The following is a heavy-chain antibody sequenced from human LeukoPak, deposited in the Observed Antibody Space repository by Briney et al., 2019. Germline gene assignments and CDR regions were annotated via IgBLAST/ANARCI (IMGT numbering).Heavy chain of an antibody. D-gene: IGHD3-10*01. V-gene: IGHV1-69*15. Sequence: SVKVSCKASGGTFSTYAISWVRQAPGQGLEWMGKIIPLFGTANYAQKFQGRVTITADESTNTAYVDLSSLRSEGTALYFCARAGRGEFYGSGPLPYWGQGTLVTVSS. CDR2: IIPLFGTA. CDR3: ARAGRGEFYGSGPLPY. CDR1: GGTFSTYA. J-gene: IGHJ4*02.